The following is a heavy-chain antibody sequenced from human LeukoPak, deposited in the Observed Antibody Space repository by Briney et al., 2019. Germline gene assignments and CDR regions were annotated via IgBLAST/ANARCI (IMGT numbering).Heavy chain of an antibody. CDR3: AKDLGDSGPTPDSDY. CDR1: GFTFSSYG. CDR2: IWYDGRNK. Sequence: GGSLRLSCAASGFTFSSYGMHWVRQAPGKGLEWVAVIWYDGRNKYYADSVKGRFTISRDNSKNTLYLQMNSLRAEDTSVYYCAKDLGDSGPTPDSDYWGQGTLVTVSS. J-gene: IGHJ4*02. V-gene: IGHV3-30*02. D-gene: IGHD1-26*01.